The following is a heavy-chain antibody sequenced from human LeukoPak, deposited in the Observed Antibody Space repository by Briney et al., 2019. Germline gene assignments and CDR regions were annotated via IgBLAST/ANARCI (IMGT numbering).Heavy chain of an antibody. D-gene: IGHD5-18*01. CDR1: GGSISSSSYY. Sequence: SETLSLTCTVSGGSISSSSYYWGWIRQPPGKGLEWIGSIYYSGSTNYNPSLKSRVTISVDTSKNQFSLKLSSVTAADTAVYYCARGLGGMDSYGQGGRSYYFDYWGQGTLVTVSS. CDR3: ARGLGGMDSYGQGGRSYYFDY. CDR2: IYYSGST. J-gene: IGHJ4*02. V-gene: IGHV4-39*07.